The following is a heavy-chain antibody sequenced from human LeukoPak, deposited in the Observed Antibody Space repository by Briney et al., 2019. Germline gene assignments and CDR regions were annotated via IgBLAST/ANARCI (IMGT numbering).Heavy chain of an antibody. J-gene: IGHJ4*02. CDR3: ARGHTAVTRHFDF. CDR1: GFTFTTYS. V-gene: IGHV3-21*01. D-gene: IGHD4-17*01. Sequence: PGGSLRLSCEASGFTFTTYSMTWVRQAPGKGLERVSIISSGSSAIFSADALKGRFTISRYDAKNLLYLDLKSLKAEATAVYYCARGHTAVTRHFDFWGQGTLVTVSA. CDR2: ISSGSSAI.